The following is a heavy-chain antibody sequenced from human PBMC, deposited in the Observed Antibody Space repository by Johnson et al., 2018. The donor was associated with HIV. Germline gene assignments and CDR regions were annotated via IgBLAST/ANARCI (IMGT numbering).Heavy chain of an antibody. CDR3: AKGGYDSEDAFDI. CDR1: GFTFSSYA. Sequence: QMQLVESGGGVVQPGRSLRLSCAASGFTFSSYAMHWVRQAPGKGLEWVAVISYDGSDKYYADSVKGRFTISRDNAKNSLYLQMNSLRAEDTALYYCAKGGYDSEDAFDIWGQGTMVTVSS. V-gene: IGHV3-30*04. CDR2: ISYDGSDK. D-gene: IGHD3-22*01. J-gene: IGHJ3*02.